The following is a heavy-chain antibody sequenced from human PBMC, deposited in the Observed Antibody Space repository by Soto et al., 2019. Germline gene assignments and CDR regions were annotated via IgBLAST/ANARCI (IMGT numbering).Heavy chain of an antibody. V-gene: IGHV3-11*06. CDR1: GFTFSDYY. J-gene: IGHJ4*02. CDR3: AADMTTVTKFSY. Sequence: QVQLVESGGGLVKPGGSLRLSCAASGFTFSDYYMSWIRQAPGKGLEWVSYISSSSTYTNYADSVKGRFTISRDNAKNSLYVQMNSLRAEDTAVYYCAADMTTVTKFSYWGQGTLVTVSS. CDR2: ISSSSTYT. D-gene: IGHD4-17*01.